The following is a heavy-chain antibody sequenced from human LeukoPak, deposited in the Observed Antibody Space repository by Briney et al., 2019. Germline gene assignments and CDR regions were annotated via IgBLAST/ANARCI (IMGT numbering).Heavy chain of an antibody. CDR3: AREAWGTVTDY. Sequence: GGSLRLSCAASGFSFSDYYMSWIRQAPGKGLEWVSYISSSSSYTNYADSVKGRFTISRDNAKNSLYLQMNSLRAEDSAVYYCAREAWGTVTDYWGLGTLVTVSS. D-gene: IGHD4-17*01. J-gene: IGHJ4*02. V-gene: IGHV3-11*06. CDR1: GFSFSDYY. CDR2: ISSSSSYT.